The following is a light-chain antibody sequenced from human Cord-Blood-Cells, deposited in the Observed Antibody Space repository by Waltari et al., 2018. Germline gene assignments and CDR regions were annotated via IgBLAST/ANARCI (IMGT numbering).Light chain of an antibody. J-gene: IGLJ2*01. V-gene: IGLV2-14*01. CDR2: DVS. CDR3: SSYTSSSTLV. Sequence: QSALTQPASVSRSPGQSITISCTGTSSDVGGYNYVAGYQQHPVKAPELMLYDVSNRASGVSNRFSGSNSGNTASLTISGLQAEDEVDYYCSSYTSSSTLVFGGGTKLTVL. CDR1: SSDVGGYNY.